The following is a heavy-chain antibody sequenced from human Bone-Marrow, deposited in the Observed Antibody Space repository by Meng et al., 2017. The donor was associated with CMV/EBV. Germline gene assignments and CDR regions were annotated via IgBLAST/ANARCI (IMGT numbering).Heavy chain of an antibody. CDR2: INPNSGGT. Sequence: GESLKISCKASGYTFTGYYMHWVRQAPGQGLEWMGWINPNSGGTNYAQKFQGRVTMTRDTSISTAYMELNRLRSDDTAVYYCARSPAKNGLDVWGQGTTVTVSS. V-gene: IGHV1-2*02. CDR1: GYTFTGYY. J-gene: IGHJ6*02. D-gene: IGHD6-25*01. CDR3: ARSPAKNGLDV.